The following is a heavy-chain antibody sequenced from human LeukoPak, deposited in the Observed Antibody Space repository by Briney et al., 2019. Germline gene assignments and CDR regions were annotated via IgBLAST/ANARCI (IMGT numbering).Heavy chain of an antibody. CDR1: GGSISSYY. V-gene: IGHV4-34*01. CDR3: ARRFISVVAANPNWFDP. J-gene: IGHJ5*02. CDR2: INHSGST. D-gene: IGHD2-15*01. Sequence: SETLSLTCTVSGGSISSYYWSWIRQPPGKGLEWIGEINHSGSTNYNPSLKSRVTISVDTSKNQFSLKLSSVTAADTAVYYCARRFISVVAANPNWFDPWGQGTLVTVSS.